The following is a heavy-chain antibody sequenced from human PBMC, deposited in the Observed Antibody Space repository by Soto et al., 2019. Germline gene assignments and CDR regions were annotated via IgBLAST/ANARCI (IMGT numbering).Heavy chain of an antibody. CDR1: GFTFSSYA. Sequence: EVQLLESGGGLVQPGGSLRLSCAASGFTFSSYAMSWVRQAPGKGLEWVSAISGSGGSTYYADYVKGRFTISRDNSKNTLYLQMNSLKAEDTAVYYCAKESTAAYFSSLDYADYISPYFDYWGQGTLVTVAS. CDR2: ISGSGGST. J-gene: IGHJ4*02. D-gene: IGHD4-17*01. V-gene: IGHV3-23*01. CDR3: AKESTAAYFSSLDYADYISPYFDY.